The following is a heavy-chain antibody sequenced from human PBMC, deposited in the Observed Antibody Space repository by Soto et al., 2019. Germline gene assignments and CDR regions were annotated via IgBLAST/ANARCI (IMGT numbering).Heavy chain of an antibody. CDR1: GGSISSYY. V-gene: IGHV4-4*07. CDR2: IYTSGST. J-gene: IGHJ4*02. D-gene: IGHD2-2*01. CDR3: ARACSSNSCYDVFDY. Sequence: SETLSRTFTVSGGSISSYYWSWIRQPAGKGLEWIGRIYTSGSTNYNPSLKSRVTMSVDTSKNQFSLKLSSVTAADTAVYYCARACSSNSCYDVFDYWGQGTLVTVSS.